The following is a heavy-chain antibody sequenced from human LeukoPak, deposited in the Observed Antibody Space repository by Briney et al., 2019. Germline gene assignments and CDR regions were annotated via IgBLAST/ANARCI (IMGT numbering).Heavy chain of an antibody. CDR1: GFTFRRYD. CDR3: ARAFDY. J-gene: IGHJ4*02. V-gene: IGHV3-23*01. Sequence: GGSLRLSCAASGFTFRRYDMSWVRQAPGKGLEWVSAISGNSDSTYYVDSVKGRFTTSRDNSKNTLYLQMNSLRAEDTAVYYCARAFDYWGQGTLVTVSS. CDR2: ISGNSDST.